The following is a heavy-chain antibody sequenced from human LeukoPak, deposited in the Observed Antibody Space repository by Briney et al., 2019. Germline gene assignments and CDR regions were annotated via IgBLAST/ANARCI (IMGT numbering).Heavy chain of an antibody. J-gene: IGHJ4*02. D-gene: IGHD3-9*01. V-gene: IGHV4-30-2*01. Sequence: SETLSLTCAVSGASITSGGYSWNWIRQPPGKGLEWIGFIYHTGTTHYNPSLESRVTISLDGSKNQSSLNLTSATAADTAVYYCARETPLRCFDPWGPGTLVTVSS. CDR1: GASITSGGYS. CDR3: ARETPLRCFDP. CDR2: IYHTGTT.